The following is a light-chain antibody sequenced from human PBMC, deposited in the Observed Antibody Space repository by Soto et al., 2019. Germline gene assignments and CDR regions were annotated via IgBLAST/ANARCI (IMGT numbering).Light chain of an antibody. Sequence: EIVLTQSPGTLSLSPGERATLSCRASQSVSSSYLAWYQQKPGQAPRLLIFGASNRANGIPDRFSGSGSGTDFTLTISRLEAEDFAVFYCQQYGSSPLTFGGGTKVEIK. CDR3: QQYGSSPLT. CDR1: QSVSSSY. CDR2: GAS. J-gene: IGKJ4*01. V-gene: IGKV3-20*01.